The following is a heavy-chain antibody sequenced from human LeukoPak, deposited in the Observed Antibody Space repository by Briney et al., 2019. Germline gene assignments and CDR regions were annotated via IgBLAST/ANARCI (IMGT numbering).Heavy chain of an antibody. D-gene: IGHD3-10*01. CDR1: GGSISSCSYY. J-gene: IGHJ4*02. V-gene: IGHV4-61*02. CDR3: AGGVTIVRGTSKHFDY. CDR2: GYTSGST. Sequence: SETLSLTCTVSGGSISSCSYYWSWIRQPAGKGLEWIGRGYTSGSTSYNPSVKSRVTISVATAKNQFSLKLSSVTAADTAVYYCAGGVTIVRGTSKHFDYWGQGTLVTVSS.